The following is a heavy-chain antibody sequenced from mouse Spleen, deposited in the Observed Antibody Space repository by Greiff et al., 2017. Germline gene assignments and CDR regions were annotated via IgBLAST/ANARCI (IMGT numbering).Heavy chain of an antibody. CDR3: ARRFVYDGYYYAMDY. V-gene: IGHV2-2*01. Sequence: QVQLKESGPGLVQPSQSLSITCTVSGFSLTSYGVHWVRQSPGKGLEWLGVIWSGGSTDYNAAFISRLSISKDNSKSQVFFKMNSLQADDTAIYYCARRFVYDGYYYAMDYWGQGTSVTVSS. D-gene: IGHD2-3*01. J-gene: IGHJ4*01. CDR1: GFSLTSYG. CDR2: IWSGGST.